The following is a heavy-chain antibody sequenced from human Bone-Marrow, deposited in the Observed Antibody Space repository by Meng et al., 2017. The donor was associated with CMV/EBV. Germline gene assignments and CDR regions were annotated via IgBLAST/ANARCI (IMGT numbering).Heavy chain of an antibody. CDR3: ARGHGDGVSGFSYYYYGMDV. V-gene: IGHV3-7*04. J-gene: IGHJ6*02. CDR1: GFTFSSYW. Sequence: GGSLRLSCAASGFTFSSYWMTWVRQAPGKGLEWVANIKQDGSEKYYVDSVKGRFTISRDNAKNSLYLQMNSLRAEDTAVYYCARGHGDGVSGFSYYYYGMDVWGQGTTVTVSS. CDR2: IKQDGSEK. D-gene: IGHD1-26*01.